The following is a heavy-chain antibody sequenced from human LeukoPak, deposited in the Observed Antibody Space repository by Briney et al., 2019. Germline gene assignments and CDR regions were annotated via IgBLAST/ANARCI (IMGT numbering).Heavy chain of an antibody. CDR1: GFTFSSYG. J-gene: IGHJ3*02. CDR3: AKGDCGGDCYPTHAFDI. CDR2: ISYGGSNK. D-gene: IGHD2-21*02. Sequence: GVPQTLSCAPSGFTFSSYGMHWARHAPGKAREWVADISYGGSNKYYADSVKGRFTISRDNSKNTLYLQMNSLRAEDTAVYYCAKGDCGGDCYPTHAFDIWGQGTMVTVSS. V-gene: IGHV3-30*18.